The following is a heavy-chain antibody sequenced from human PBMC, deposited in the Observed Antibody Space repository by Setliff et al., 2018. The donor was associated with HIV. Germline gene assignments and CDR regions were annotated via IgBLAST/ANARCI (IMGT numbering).Heavy chain of an antibody. CDR1: GFTFSNFP. V-gene: IGHV3-48*01. Sequence: GGSLRLSCAVSGFTFSNFPMNWVRQAPGKGLEWVSTISSDAVTRTIYYADSVKGRFTISRDNAKNSLYLQMNSLRAEDTAVYYCRSQVGDNSFWSGIVTWGQGTLVTVSS. CDR3: RSQVGDNSFWSGIVT. J-gene: IGHJ4*02. D-gene: IGHD3-3*01. CDR2: ISSDAVTRTI.